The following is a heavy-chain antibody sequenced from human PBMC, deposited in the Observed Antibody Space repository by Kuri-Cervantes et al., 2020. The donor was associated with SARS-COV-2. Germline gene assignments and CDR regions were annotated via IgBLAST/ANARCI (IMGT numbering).Heavy chain of an antibody. J-gene: IGHJ6*02. Sequence: SVKVSCKASGCTFSSYAISWVRQAPGQGLEWMGRIIPILGIANYAQKFQGRVTITADKSTGTAYMELSSLRSEDTAVYYCARVFLTMVRGVIIIQHYGMDVWGQGTTVTVSS. CDR2: IIPILGIA. V-gene: IGHV1-69*04. CDR3: ARVFLTMVRGVIIIQHYGMDV. D-gene: IGHD3-10*01. CDR1: GCTFSSYA.